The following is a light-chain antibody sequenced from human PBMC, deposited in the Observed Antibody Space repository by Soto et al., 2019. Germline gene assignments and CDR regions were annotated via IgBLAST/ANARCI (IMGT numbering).Light chain of an antibody. CDR3: QQYGGSPAFT. CDR1: QSVSSY. CDR2: GSF. V-gene: IGKV3-20*01. Sequence: EIVLTQSPGALSLSPGETATLSCRASQSVSSYLAWYQQKPGQPPRRLIYGSFCRATGIPDRFSASGSGTDFTLTISRLEPEDFAVYYCQQYGGSPAFTFGPGTKVYLK. J-gene: IGKJ3*01.